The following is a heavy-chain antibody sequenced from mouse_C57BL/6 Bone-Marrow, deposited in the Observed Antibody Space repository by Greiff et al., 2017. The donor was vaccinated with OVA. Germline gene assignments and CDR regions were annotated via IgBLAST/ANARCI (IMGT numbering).Heavy chain of an antibody. CDR1: GFNIKDYY. Sequence: VQLQQSGAELVKPGASVKLSCTASGFNIKDYYMHWVKQRTEQGLEWIGRIDPEDGETKYALKFQGKATITADTSSNTAYLQLSSLTSEDTAVYYCARDDYYVDYWGQGTTLTVSS. CDR3: ARDDYYVDY. CDR2: IDPEDGET. J-gene: IGHJ2*01. D-gene: IGHD2-4*01. V-gene: IGHV14-2*01.